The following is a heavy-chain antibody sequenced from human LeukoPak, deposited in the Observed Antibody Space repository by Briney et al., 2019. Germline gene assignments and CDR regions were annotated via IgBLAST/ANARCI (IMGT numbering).Heavy chain of an antibody. D-gene: IGHD5-18*01. Sequence: GGSLRLSCAASGFTFSSYAMSWVRQAPGKGLEWVSAISGSGGSTYYADSVKGRFTISRDNSKNTLYLQMNSPRAEDTAVYYCAKDSYSYGYYYFDYWGQGTLVTVSS. J-gene: IGHJ4*02. CDR3: AKDSYSYGYYYFDY. CDR2: ISGSGGST. CDR1: GFTFSSYA. V-gene: IGHV3-23*01.